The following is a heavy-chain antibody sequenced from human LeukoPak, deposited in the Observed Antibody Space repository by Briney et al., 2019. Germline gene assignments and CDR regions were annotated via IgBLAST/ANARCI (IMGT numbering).Heavy chain of an antibody. J-gene: IGHJ4*02. CDR1: GYTFTGYY. Sequence: ASVKVSCKASGYTFTGYYMHWVRPAPGQGLEWMGWINPNSGGTNYAQKFQGRVTMTRDTSISTAYMELSRLRSDDTAVYYCARVRRDQVVHYYFDYWGQGTLVTVSS. CDR3: ARVRRDQVVHYYFDY. D-gene: IGHD2-15*01. V-gene: IGHV1-2*02. CDR2: INPNSGGT.